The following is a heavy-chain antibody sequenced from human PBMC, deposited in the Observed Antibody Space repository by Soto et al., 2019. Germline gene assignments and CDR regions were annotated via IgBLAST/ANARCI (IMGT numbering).Heavy chain of an antibody. CDR2: ISYDGSNK. D-gene: IGHD3-22*01. J-gene: IGHJ4*02. CDR1: GFTFSSYG. V-gene: IGHV3-30*18. CDR3: AKDQYYYDSSGSGDY. Sequence: GGSLRLSCAASGFTFSSYGMHWVRQAPGKGLEWVAVISYDGSNKYYADSVKGRFTISRDNSKNTLYLQMNSLRAEDTAVYYCAKDQYYYDSSGSGDYWGQGTLVTVS.